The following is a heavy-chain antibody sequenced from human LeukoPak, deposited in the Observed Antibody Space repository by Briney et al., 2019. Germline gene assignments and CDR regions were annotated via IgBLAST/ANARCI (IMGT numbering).Heavy chain of an antibody. Sequence: SETLSLTCTVSGGSLSSAHGWSWIRQPPGKGLEWIGYSQNSGCTNCNPSLKSRVTISVDTSKNQFSLKLSSVTAADTAVYYCPEVFPGSFDYWGKEPLFTVSS. CDR3: PEVFPGSFDY. V-gene: IGHV4-61*01. CDR2: SQNSGCT. CDR1: GGSLSSAHG. D-gene: IGHD3-3*01. J-gene: IGHJ4*02.